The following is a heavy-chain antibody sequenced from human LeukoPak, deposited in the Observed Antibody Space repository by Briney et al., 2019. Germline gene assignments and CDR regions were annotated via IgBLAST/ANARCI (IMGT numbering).Heavy chain of an antibody. J-gene: IGHJ4*02. CDR3: ATDSSPDY. CDR1: GFTFSSYG. V-gene: IGHV3-30*03. CDR2: TSYDGSNK. D-gene: IGHD6-13*01. Sequence: GGSLRLSCAASGFTFSSYGMHWVRQAPGKGLEWVAITSYDGSNKNYADSVKGRFTISRDNSKNTLYLQMNSLRTEDTAVYYCATDSSPDYWGQGTLVTVSS.